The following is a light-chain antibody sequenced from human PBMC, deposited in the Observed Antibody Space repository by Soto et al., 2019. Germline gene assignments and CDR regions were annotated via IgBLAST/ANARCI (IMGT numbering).Light chain of an antibody. CDR3: CSYAGSSTLDV. CDR1: SSDVGNYNL. V-gene: IGLV2-23*02. J-gene: IGLJ1*01. CDR2: EVS. Sequence: QSVLTQPASMSGSPGQAITISCTGTSSDVGNYNLVSWYQQHPGKAPKLIIYEVSKRPSGVSNRFSGSKSGNTASLTISGLQAEDEADYYCCSYAGSSTLDVFGTGTKSPS.